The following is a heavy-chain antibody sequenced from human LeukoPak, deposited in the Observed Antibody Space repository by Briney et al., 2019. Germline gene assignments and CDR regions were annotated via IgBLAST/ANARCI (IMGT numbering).Heavy chain of an antibody. J-gene: IGHJ6*03. D-gene: IGHD2-15*01. Sequence: ASVKVSCKASGYTFTSYGISWVRQAPGQGLEWMGWISAYNGNTNYAQKLQGRVTMTTDTSTSTAYMELRSLRSDDTAVYYCARLRCSGGSCYSSLSYMDVWGKGTTVTVSS. CDR3: ARLRCSGGSCYSSLSYMDV. CDR1: GYTFTSYG. CDR2: ISAYNGNT. V-gene: IGHV1-18*01.